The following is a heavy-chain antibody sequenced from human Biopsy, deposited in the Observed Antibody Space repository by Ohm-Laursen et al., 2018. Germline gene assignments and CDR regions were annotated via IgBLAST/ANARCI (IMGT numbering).Heavy chain of an antibody. CDR1: GDTFSSYE. CDR2: IVPMFGMA. J-gene: IGHJ5*02. CDR3: ARERGPHAGSFDR. Sequence: ASVKVSCKVAGDTFSSYEINWFRQAPGEGLEWMGGIVPMFGMANYAQKFQGRVTMTADESTTTAYMEVIRLTWEDTAVYYCARERGPHAGSFDRWGQGTLVTVSS. D-gene: IGHD1-14*01. V-gene: IGHV1-69*13.